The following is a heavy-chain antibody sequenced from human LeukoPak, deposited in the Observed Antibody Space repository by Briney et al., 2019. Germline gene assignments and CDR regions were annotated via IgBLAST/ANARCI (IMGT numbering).Heavy chain of an antibody. Sequence: ASVKVSCKASGYTFTRYYMHWVRQAPGQGLEWMGIINPSGGSTSYAQKFQGRVTMTRDTSTSTVYMELSSLRSEDTAVYHCARDLYDSSGYYNWFDPWGQGTLVTVSS. V-gene: IGHV1-46*01. CDR2: INPSGGST. CDR3: ARDLYDSSGYYNWFDP. J-gene: IGHJ5*02. D-gene: IGHD3-22*01. CDR1: GYTFTRYY.